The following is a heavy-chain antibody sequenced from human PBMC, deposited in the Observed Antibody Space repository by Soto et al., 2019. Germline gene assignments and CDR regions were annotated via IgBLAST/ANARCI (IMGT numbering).Heavy chain of an antibody. CDR3: ARLGTKTSFIAARLNYFDY. CDR2: IYYSGST. CDR1: GGSISSYY. J-gene: IGHJ4*02. Sequence: SETLSLTCTVSGGSISSYYWSWIRQPPGKGLEWIGYIYYSGSTNYNPSLKSRVTISVDTSKNQFSLKLSSVTAADTAVYYCARLGTKTSFIAARLNYFDYWGQGTLVTVSS. D-gene: IGHD6-6*01. V-gene: IGHV4-59*01.